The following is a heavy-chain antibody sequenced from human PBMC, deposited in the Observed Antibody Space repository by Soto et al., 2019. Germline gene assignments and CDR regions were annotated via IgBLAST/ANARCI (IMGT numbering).Heavy chain of an antibody. CDR3: AKERGGVVVAATRPPDY. CDR2: ISGSGGST. CDR1: GFTFSSYA. V-gene: IGHV3-23*01. J-gene: IGHJ4*02. D-gene: IGHD2-15*01. Sequence: PGGSLRLSCAASGFTFSSYAMSWVRQAPGKGLEWVSAISGSGGSTYYADSVKGRFTISRDNSKNTLYLQMNSLRAEDTAVYYCAKERGGVVVAATRPPDYWGQGTLVTV.